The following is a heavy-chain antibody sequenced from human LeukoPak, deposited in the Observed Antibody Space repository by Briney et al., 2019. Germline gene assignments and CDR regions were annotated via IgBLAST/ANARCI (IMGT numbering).Heavy chain of an antibody. CDR3: ACSGDDANPHYFDY. CDR2: IIPIFGTA. CDR1: GGTFSSYA. V-gene: IGHV1-69*05. D-gene: IGHD2-15*01. J-gene: IGHJ4*02. Sequence: SVKVSCKASGGTFSSYAISWVRQAPGQGLEWMGGIIPIFGTANYAQKFQGRVTITTDESTSTAYMELSSLRSEDTAVYYCACSGDDANPHYFDYWGQGTLVTVSS.